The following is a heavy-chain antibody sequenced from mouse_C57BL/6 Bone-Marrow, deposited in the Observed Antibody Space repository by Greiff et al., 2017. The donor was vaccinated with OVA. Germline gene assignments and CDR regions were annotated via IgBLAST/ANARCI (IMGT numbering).Heavy chain of an antibody. J-gene: IGHJ2*01. Sequence: VQLQQSGAELVKPGASVTLSCKASGYTFTSYWITWVKQRPGQGLEWIGDIYPGSGSTNYNEKFKSKATLTVDTSSSTAYMKVSSLTSEDSAVYYGARYGRYGSSPFDYWGQGTTLTVSS. D-gene: IGHD1-1*01. CDR2: IYPGSGST. CDR1: GYTFTSYW. CDR3: ARYGRYGSSPFDY. V-gene: IGHV1-55*01.